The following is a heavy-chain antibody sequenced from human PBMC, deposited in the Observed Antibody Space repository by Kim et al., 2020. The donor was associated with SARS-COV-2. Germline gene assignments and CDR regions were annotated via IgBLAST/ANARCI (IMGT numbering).Heavy chain of an antibody. CDR1: GGSISSYY. D-gene: IGHD6-13*01. CDR2: IYYSGST. J-gene: IGHJ5*02. CDR3: ARGSSSWSNWFDP. V-gene: IGHV4-59*01. Sequence: SETLSLTCTVSGGSISSYYWSWIRQPPGKGLEWIGYIYYSGSTNYNPSLKSRVTISVDTSKNQFSLKLSSVTAADTAVYYCARGSSSWSNWFDPWGQGTLVTVSS.